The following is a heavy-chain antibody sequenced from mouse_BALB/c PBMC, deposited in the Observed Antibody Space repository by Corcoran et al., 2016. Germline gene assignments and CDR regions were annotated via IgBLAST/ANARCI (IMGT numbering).Heavy chain of an antibody. D-gene: IGHD1-1*01. CDR2: INPYNGGT. V-gene: IGHV1-18*01. CDR3: ARGYGSSYVDY. CDR1: GYSFTGYT. Sequence: EVQLQQSGPELVKPGASMKISCKASGYSFTGYTMNWVKQSHGKYLEWIGLINPYNGGTSYNQKFKGKATLTVDKSSSTAYMELLSLTSEDSAVYYCARGYGSSYVDYWGQGTTLTVSS. J-gene: IGHJ2*01.